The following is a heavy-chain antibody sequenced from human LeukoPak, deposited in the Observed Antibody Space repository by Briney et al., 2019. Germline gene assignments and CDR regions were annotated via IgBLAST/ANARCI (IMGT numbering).Heavy chain of an antibody. D-gene: IGHD3-22*01. Sequence: GGSLRLSCAASGFTFSSYWMHWVRQAPGKGLVWVSLINSDGSSTSYADSVQGRFTISRDNAKNTLYLQMNSLRAEDTAVYYCARVMSSGYCNDYWGQGTLVNVSS. CDR2: INSDGSST. V-gene: IGHV3-74*01. J-gene: IGHJ4*02. CDR1: GFTFSSYW. CDR3: ARVMSSGYCNDY.